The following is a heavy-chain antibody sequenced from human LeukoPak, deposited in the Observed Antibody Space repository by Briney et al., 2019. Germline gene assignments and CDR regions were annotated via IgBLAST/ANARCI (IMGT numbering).Heavy chain of an antibody. CDR2: INPSGGRT. Sequence: ASVKVSCKASGYTFTSYYMHWVRQAPGQGLEWMGIINPSGGRTSYAQKFQGRVTMTRDTSTSTVYMELSSLRSEDTAVYYCARDVGYDSSGYGIDYWGQGTLVTVSS. CDR3: ARDVGYDSSGYGIDY. CDR1: GYTFTSYY. V-gene: IGHV1-46*01. D-gene: IGHD3-22*01. J-gene: IGHJ4*02.